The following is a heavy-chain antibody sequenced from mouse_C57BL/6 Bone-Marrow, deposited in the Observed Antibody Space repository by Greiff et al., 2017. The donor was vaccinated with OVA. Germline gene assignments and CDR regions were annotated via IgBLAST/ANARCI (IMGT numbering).Heavy chain of an antibody. J-gene: IGHJ4*01. CDR1: GYTFTEYT. Sequence: LVKPGASVKLSCKASGYTFTEYTIHWVKQRSGQGLEWIGWFYPGSGSIKYNEKFKDKATLTADKSSSTVYMELSRLTSEDSAVYFCARHERGWLLQDYAMDYWGQGTSVTVSS. CDR3: ARHERGWLLQDYAMDY. CDR2: FYPGSGSI. D-gene: IGHD2-3*01. V-gene: IGHV1-62-2*01.